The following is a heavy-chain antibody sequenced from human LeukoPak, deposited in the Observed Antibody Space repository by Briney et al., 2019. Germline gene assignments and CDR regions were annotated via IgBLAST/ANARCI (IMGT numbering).Heavy chain of an antibody. CDR3: ARDVSDSSGYYYFDY. CDR1: GYTFTGYY. D-gene: IGHD3-22*01. CDR2: INPNSGGT. J-gene: IGHJ4*02. V-gene: IGHV1-2*02. Sequence: GASVKVSCKASGYTFTGYYMHWVRQAPGQGLEWMGWINPNSGGTNYAQKFQGRVTMTRDTSISTAYMELSRLRSDDTAVYYCARDVSDSSGYYYFDYWGQGTLVTVSS.